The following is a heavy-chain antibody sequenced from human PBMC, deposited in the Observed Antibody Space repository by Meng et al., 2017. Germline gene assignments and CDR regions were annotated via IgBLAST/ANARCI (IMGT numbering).Heavy chain of an antibody. CDR1: AHTLSSDG. J-gene: IGHJ4*02. Sequence: QGQRVQSGAEVKQPGASVKVSCNASAHTLSSDGFAWVRQAPGQGLEWMGWINAYNGYTDYAQKFLGRVTLTTDTSTNTGYMEMRSLTSDDTAVYYCATRGNPYLDCWGQGTLVTVSS. V-gene: IGHV1-18*01. CDR2: INAYNGYT. CDR3: ATRGNPYLDC.